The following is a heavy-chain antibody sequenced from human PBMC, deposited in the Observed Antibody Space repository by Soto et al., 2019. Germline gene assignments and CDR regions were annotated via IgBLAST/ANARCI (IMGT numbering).Heavy chain of an antibody. Sequence: GGSLRLSCAASGFTFSDYYMSWIRQAPGKGLEWVSYISSSGSTIYYADSVKGRFTISRDNAKNSLYLQMNSLRAEDTAVYYCARDMGYDFWSGYYSLYYMDVWGKGTTVTVSS. CDR1: GFTFSDYY. CDR2: ISSSGSTI. J-gene: IGHJ6*03. V-gene: IGHV3-11*01. D-gene: IGHD3-3*01. CDR3: ARDMGYDFWSGYYSLYYMDV.